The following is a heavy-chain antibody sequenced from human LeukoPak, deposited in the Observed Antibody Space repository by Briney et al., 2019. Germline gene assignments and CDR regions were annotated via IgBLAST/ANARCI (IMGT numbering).Heavy chain of an antibody. V-gene: IGHV4-59*08. CDR3: ARHVWLQPFDY. Sequence: PSETLSLTCTVSGGSITSYYWSWIRQPPGKGLEWIGYIYYSGSTNYNPSLKSRVTISVDTSKNQFSLKLSSVTAADTAVYYCARHVWLQPFDYWGQGTLVTVSS. CDR1: GGSITSYY. J-gene: IGHJ4*02. CDR2: IYYSGST. D-gene: IGHD3-9*01.